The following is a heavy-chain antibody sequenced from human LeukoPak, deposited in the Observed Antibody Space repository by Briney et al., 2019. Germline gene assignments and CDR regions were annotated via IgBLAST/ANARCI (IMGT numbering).Heavy chain of an antibody. J-gene: IGHJ5*02. V-gene: IGHV2-70*11. CDR2: IDWDDDK. CDR1: GFSFSTSGMC. D-gene: IGHD2-15*01. CDR3: AREISGGSCYGTYNWFDP. Sequence: SGPTLVNPTQTLTLTCTFSGFSFSTSGMCVSWIRQPPGKALEWLARIDWDDDKYYSTSLKTRLTISKDTSKNQVVLTMTNMDPVDTATYYCAREISGGSCYGTYNWFDPWGQGTLVTVSS.